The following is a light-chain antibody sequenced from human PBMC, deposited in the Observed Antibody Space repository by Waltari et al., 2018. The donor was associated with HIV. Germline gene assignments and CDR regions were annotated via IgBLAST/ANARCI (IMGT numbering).Light chain of an antibody. CDR1: SNDIGTYNF. CDR3: VSYTEKDTFLL. Sequence: QSALTQPPSASGSPGQSVAISCTGSSNDIGTYNFVSCYQHHPVKAPKLLIYAVTRRPPGIPDRFSGTKSGYTASLTVSDLQVEDEADYYCVSYTEKDTFLLFGGGTKLAV. CDR2: AVT. J-gene: IGLJ2*01. V-gene: IGLV2-8*01.